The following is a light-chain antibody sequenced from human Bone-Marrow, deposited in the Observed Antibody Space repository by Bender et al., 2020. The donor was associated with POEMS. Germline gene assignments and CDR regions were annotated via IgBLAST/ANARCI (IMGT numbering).Light chain of an antibody. CDR1: VLPNQY. V-gene: IGLV3-25*03. Sequence: SYDLTQPPSVSVSPGQTARITCSADVLPNQYTYWYQQRPGQAPVLVIYKDNERPSGIPERFSGSSSGTIVTLTINGVQAEDEADYYCSSRDNSGHHRVFAGGTTLTVL. CDR2: KDN. CDR3: SSRDNSGHHRV. J-gene: IGLJ2*01.